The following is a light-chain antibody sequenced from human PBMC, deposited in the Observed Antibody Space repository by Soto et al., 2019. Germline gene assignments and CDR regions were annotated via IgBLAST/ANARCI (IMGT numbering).Light chain of an antibody. J-gene: IGLJ3*02. CDR1: SSDVGGYNY. Sequence: QSALTQPASVSGSPGQSITISCTGTSSDVGGYNYVSWYQQHPGKAPKLIIYGDDQRPSGVPDRFSGSKSGTSASLAISGLHSEDGVDYYCASWDDRLNGPVFGGGTKLTVL. CDR2: GDD. CDR3: ASWDDRLNGPV. V-gene: IGLV2-14*01.